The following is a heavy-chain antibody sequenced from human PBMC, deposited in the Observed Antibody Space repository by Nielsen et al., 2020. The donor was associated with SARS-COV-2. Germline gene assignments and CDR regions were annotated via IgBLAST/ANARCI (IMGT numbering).Heavy chain of an antibody. J-gene: IGHJ4*02. V-gene: IGHV4-61*02. CDR1: GGSIGSGRYY. D-gene: IGHD6-19*01. CDR3: AGIIAVAGFDY. CDR2: TYTSGST. Sequence: SETLSLTCIVSGGSIGSGRYYWSWIRQPAGKGLEWIGRTYTSGSTNYNPSLKSRVTISVDTSKKQFSLKLSSVTAADTAVYYGAGIIAVAGFDYWGQGTLVTVSS.